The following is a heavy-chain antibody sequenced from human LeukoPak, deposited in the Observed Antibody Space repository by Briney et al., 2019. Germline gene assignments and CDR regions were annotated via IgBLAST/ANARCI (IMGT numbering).Heavy chain of an antibody. CDR3: SKDLYNNGWFFHMDV. V-gene: IGHV3-43*01. J-gene: IGHJ6*03. D-gene: IGHD6-19*01. CDR1: GFSLDDYT. Sequence: PGGSLRLSCRVSGFSLDDYTVHWVRQGPGKGLEWVSLISWDGYKTLYADSVKGRFTISRDNSKNSLYLQMNSLRTEDTGLYYCSKDLYNNGWFFHMDVWGKGTTVTVSS. CDR2: ISWDGYKT.